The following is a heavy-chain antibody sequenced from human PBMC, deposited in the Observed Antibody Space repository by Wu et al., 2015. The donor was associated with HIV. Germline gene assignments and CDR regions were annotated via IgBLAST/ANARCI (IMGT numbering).Heavy chain of an antibody. CDR1: GGTFSSYA. CDR2: IIPIFGTA. CDR3: AATGIAVAGTYYYYYYMDV. V-gene: IGHV1-69*12. Sequence: QVQLVQSGAEVKKPGSSVKVSCKASGGTFSSYAISWVRQAPGQGPEWMGGIIPIFGTANYAQKFQGRATITADESTSTAYMELSSLRSEDTAVYYCAATGIAVAGTYYYYYYMDVWGKGTTVTVSS. J-gene: IGHJ6*03. D-gene: IGHD6-19*01.